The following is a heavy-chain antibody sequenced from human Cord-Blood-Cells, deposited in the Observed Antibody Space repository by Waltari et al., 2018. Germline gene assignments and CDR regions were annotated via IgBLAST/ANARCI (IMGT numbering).Heavy chain of an antibody. CDR2: ISYDGSNK. V-gene: IGHV3-30-3*01. CDR3: ARDPRLGFDY. D-gene: IGHD7-27*01. J-gene: IGHJ4*02. CDR1: GFTFSSYA. Sequence: QVQLVESGGGVVQPGRSLRLSCAASGFTFSSYAMHWVRQAPGKGVEWVAVISYDGSNKYYADSVKGRFTISRDNSKNTLYLQMNSLRAEDTAVYYCARDPRLGFDYWGQGTLVTVSS.